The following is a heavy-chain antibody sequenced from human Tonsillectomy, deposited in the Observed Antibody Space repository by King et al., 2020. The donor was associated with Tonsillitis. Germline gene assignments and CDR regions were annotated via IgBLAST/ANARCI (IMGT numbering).Heavy chain of an antibody. D-gene: IGHD3-10*01. V-gene: IGHV4-59*01. CDR1: GGSISSYY. CDR3: ARGGITMVRGVIKLPLDV. CDR2: IYYSGST. Sequence: VQLQESGPGLVKPSETLSLTCTVSGGSISSYYWSWIRQPPGKGLEWIGYIYYSGSTNYNPSLKSRVTISVDTSKNQFSLKLSSATAADTAVYYCARGGITMVRGVIKLPLDVWGQGTTVTVSS. J-gene: IGHJ6*02.